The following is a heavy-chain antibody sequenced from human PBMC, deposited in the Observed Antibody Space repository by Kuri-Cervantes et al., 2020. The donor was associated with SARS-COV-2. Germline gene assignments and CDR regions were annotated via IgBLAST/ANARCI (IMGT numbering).Heavy chain of an antibody. D-gene: IGHD5-18*01. Sequence: ASVKVSCKASGYTFTSYDINWVRQATGQGLEWMGWMNPNSGNTGYAQKFQGRVTMTRNTSISTAYMELSRLISDDTAVYYCARGYSYGRYYFDYWGQGTLVTVSS. CDR1: GYTFTSYD. V-gene: IGHV1-8*01. CDR2: MNPNSGNT. J-gene: IGHJ4*02. CDR3: ARGYSYGRYYFDY.